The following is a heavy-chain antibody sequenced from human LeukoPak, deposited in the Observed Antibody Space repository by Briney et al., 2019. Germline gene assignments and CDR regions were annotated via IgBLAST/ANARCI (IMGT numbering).Heavy chain of an antibody. D-gene: IGHD6-13*01. CDR2: ISSSGST. CDR1: GGSINAYW. Sequence: SETLSLTCTLSGGSINAYWWSWIRQPPGKGLEWIGYISSSGSTNYNPSLKSRVTISLATSKTHFSLNLNSVTAADTAVYYCAGLQFAASEEFDPWGQGIVRSVSS. CDR3: AGLQFAASEEFDP. V-gene: IGHV4-59*08. J-gene: IGHJ5*02.